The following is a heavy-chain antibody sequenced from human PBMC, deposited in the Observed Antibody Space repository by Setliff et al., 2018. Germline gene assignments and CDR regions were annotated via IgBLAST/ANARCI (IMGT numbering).Heavy chain of an antibody. CDR2: INHSGSA. Sequence: SETLSLTCVVSGASFSGNYWSWVRQAPGKGLEWIGEINHSGSANYNPSLKSRVTISIDTSKNQFSLKLNSLTAADTAVYYCRVWVDMIEVDSWAQGTLVTVSS. J-gene: IGHJ4*02. V-gene: IGHV4-34*01. CDR3: RVWVDMIEVDS. D-gene: IGHD3-22*01. CDR1: GASFSGNY.